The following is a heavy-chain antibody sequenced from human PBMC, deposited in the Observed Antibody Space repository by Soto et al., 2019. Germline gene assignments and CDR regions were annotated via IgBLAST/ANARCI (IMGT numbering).Heavy chain of an antibody. CDR1: GGTFSSYA. CDR2: IIPTFGTA. Sequence: SVKVSCKASGGTFSSYAISWVRQAPGQGLEWMGGIIPTFGTANYAQRFQGRVTITADKSTSTAYMELSSLRSEDTAVYYCAIVEYSSSSYYYYGMDVWGQGTTVTVSS. CDR3: AIVEYSSSSYYYYGMDV. D-gene: IGHD6-6*01. V-gene: IGHV1-69*06. J-gene: IGHJ6*02.